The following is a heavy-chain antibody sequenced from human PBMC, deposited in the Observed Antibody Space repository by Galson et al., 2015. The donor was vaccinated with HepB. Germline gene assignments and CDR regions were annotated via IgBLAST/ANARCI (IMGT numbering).Heavy chain of an antibody. CDR1: GFSFGHYA. CDR2: IGGNDGTT. CDR3: AKTTGRFSADFF. J-gene: IGHJ1*01. D-gene: IGHD2-8*02. V-gene: IGHV3-23*01. Sequence: SLRLSCAASGFSFGHYATTWVRQAPGKGLEWVSTIGGNDGTTYYADSVKGRFTISRDNSKNTLYLQMNSLGVEDTAIYYCAKTTGRFSADFFWGQGTLVTVSS.